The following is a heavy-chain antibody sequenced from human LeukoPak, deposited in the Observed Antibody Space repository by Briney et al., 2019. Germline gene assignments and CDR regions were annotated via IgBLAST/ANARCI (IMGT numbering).Heavy chain of an antibody. CDR3: ARDTTSLWFGELNFDY. V-gene: IGHV4-39*07. D-gene: IGHD3-10*01. CDR1: GGSISSSSYY. Sequence: SETLSLTCTVSGGSISSSSYYWGWIRQPPGKGLEWIGSIYYSGSTYYNPSLKSRVTISVDTSKNQFSLKLSSVTAADTAVYHCARDTTSLWFGELNFDYWGQGTLVTVSS. CDR2: IYYSGST. J-gene: IGHJ4*02.